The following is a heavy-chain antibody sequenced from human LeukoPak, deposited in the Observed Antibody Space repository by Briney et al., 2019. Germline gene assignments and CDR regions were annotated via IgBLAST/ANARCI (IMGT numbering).Heavy chain of an antibody. CDR3: AREPPTIIAAAGTVDY. Sequence: QTGGSLRLSCAASGFTFSSYAMHWVRQSLGKGLEWVAVMSYDGFNKYYADSVKGRFTISRDNSKSTLYLQMNSLRAEDTAVYYCAREPPTIIAAAGTVDYWGQGTLVTVSS. CDR2: MSYDGFNK. J-gene: IGHJ4*02. V-gene: IGHV3-30*03. CDR1: GFTFSSYA. D-gene: IGHD6-13*01.